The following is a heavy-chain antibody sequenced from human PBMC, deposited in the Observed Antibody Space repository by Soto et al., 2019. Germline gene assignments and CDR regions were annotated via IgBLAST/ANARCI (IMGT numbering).Heavy chain of an antibody. J-gene: IGHJ4*02. CDR2: ISGSGGST. CDR1: GFTFSSYA. CDR3: AKDGTYDFCSGYWADY. D-gene: IGHD3-3*01. V-gene: IGHV3-23*01. Sequence: GGSMKLSCAASGFTFSSYAMSWVRQAPGKGLEWVSAISGSGGSTYYADSVKGRFTISRDNSKNTLYLQMNSLRAEDTAVYYCAKDGTYDFCSGYWADYWGQGTLVTVSS.